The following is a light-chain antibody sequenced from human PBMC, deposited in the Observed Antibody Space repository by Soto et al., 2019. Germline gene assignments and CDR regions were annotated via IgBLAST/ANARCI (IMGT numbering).Light chain of an antibody. J-gene: IGKJ1*01. CDR2: DAS. CDR1: QSVSGW. V-gene: IGKV1-5*01. CDR3: QQYETFSGT. Sequence: IHMTHSASTLSATVVYTVTVTFLASQSVSGWLAWYQQKPGEAPKLLIYDASALPRGVPSRFSGSGSGTKFTLTIASLQPDDFATYYCQQYETFSGTFGPGTKVDI.